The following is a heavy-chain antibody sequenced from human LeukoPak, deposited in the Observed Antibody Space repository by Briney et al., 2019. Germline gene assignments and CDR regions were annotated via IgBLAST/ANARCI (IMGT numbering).Heavy chain of an antibody. D-gene: IGHD2-15*01. Sequence: GGSLRLSCAASGFTFSSYAMSWVRQAPGKGLEWVSAVSGSGGSTYNADSVKGRFTISRDNSKNTLYLQMNSLRAEDTAVYYCTTGGGSCYSCPDYWGQGTLVTVSS. CDR3: TTGGGSCYSCPDY. CDR1: GFTFSSYA. J-gene: IGHJ4*02. CDR2: VSGSGGST. V-gene: IGHV3-23*01.